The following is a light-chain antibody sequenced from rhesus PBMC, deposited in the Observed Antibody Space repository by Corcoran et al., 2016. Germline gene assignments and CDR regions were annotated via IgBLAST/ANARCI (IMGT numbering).Light chain of an antibody. V-gene: IGKV4-1*01. CDR1: QSFCYSSNNQNY. J-gene: IGKJ4*01. CDR3: QQYYRAPLT. CDR2: WAS. Sequence: DIVMTQSPDSLAVPLGERVTINCKSSQSFCYSSNNQNYFAWYQQKPGQAPQLLIYWASTRESGVPNRFSGRGSGTDFTLTISGLEVERMAVNYCQQYYRAPLTFDEGAKVEVK.